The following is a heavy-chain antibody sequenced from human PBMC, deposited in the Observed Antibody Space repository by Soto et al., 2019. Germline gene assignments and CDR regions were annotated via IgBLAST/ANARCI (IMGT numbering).Heavy chain of an antibody. V-gene: IGHV3-48*02. CDR3: ARDWYSNALAPDAFEI. D-gene: IGHD5-18*01. J-gene: IGHJ3*02. CDR1: GFTFSSYS. CDR2: ISTSSSNI. Sequence: EVQLVESGGGLVQPGESLRLSCAASGFTFSSYSLNWVRQAPGKGLEWVSYISTSSSNIYYADSVKGRFTISRDNANNSLYLQMNRLRDGDTAVYYCARDWYSNALAPDAFEIWGQGTMVIVSS.